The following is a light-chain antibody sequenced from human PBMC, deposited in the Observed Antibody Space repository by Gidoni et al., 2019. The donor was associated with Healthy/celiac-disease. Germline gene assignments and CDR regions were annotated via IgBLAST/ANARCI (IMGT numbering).Light chain of an antibody. CDR1: SGHSSYA. CDR2: LNSDGSH. V-gene: IGLV4-69*01. CDR3: QTWGTGIGV. J-gene: IGLJ3*02. Sequence: QLVLPQSPSASASLGASVKRTCTLRSGHSSYAIAWHQQQPEKGPRYLMKLNSDGSHSKGDGIPDRFSGSSSGAERYLTISSLQSEDDADYYCQTWGTGIGVFGGGTKLTVL.